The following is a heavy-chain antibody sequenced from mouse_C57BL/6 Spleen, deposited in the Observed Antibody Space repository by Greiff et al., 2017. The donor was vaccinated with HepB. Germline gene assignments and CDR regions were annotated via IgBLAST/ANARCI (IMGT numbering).Heavy chain of an antibody. CDR1: GYSITSGYD. CDR2: ISYSGST. Sequence: EVKVEESGPGMVKPSQSLSLTCTVTGYSITSGYDWHWIRHFPGNKLEWMGYISYSGSTNYNPSLKSRISITHDTSKNHFFLKLNSVTTEDTATYYCARDRGSGYAMDYWGQGTSVTVSS. V-gene: IGHV3-1*01. J-gene: IGHJ4*01. D-gene: IGHD1-1*02. CDR3: ARDRGSGYAMDY.